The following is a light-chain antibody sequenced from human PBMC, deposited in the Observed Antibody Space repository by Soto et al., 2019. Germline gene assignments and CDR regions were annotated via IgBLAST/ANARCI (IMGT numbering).Light chain of an antibody. CDR2: KAS. J-gene: IGKJ1*01. V-gene: IGKV1-5*03. CDR3: QQYESASWT. CDR1: QSVSSW. Sequence: DIQMTQSPFTLSASVGDRVTITCRASQSVSSWLAWYQQKSGEAPKLLIYKASSLESGVPSRFSGSGSGTEFNLTSSSLQPDYFATYYCQQYESASWTFGQGTEVEMK.